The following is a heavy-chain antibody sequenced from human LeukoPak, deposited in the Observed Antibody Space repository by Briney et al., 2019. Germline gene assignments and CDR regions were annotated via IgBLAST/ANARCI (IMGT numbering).Heavy chain of an antibody. CDR1: GLIVSSNY. CDR3: ARVIVATNMFDAFDI. V-gene: IGHV3-53*01. Sequence: RAGGSLRLSCAASGLIVSSNYMSWVRQAPGKGLEWVSTIYGDGSTYYADSMKGRFTISRDNSKNTLYLQMNSLRVEDTAVYYCARVIVATNMFDAFDIWGQGTMVTVSS. CDR2: IYGDGST. D-gene: IGHD5-12*01. J-gene: IGHJ3*02.